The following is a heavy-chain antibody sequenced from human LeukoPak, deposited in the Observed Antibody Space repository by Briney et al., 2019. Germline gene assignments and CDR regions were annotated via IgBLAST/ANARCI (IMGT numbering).Heavy chain of an antibody. V-gene: IGHV1-3*01. CDR2: INAANGNT. Sequence: ASVKVSCKASGYTLTRYAIHWVRQGPGQRLEWMGWINAANGNTKYSQKFQGRVTIIRDTSASTAYMELSSLRSEDTAVYYCARTIDDFWSGYTYYFDYWGQGTLVTVSS. CDR3: ARTIDDFWSGYTYYFDY. D-gene: IGHD3-3*01. J-gene: IGHJ4*02. CDR1: GYTLTRYA.